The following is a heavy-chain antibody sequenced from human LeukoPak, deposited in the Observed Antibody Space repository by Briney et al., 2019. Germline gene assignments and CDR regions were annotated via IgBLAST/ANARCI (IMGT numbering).Heavy chain of an antibody. V-gene: IGHV4-59*08. J-gene: IGHJ4*02. CDR1: GGSLSTYY. CDR3: ARQPNDSRYMVVDY. Sequence: PSETLSLTCAVSGGSLSTYYWSWIRQPPGKGLEWIGYIYYAGSTNYNPSLKSRVTISVDTSKNQFSLKLSSVTAADTAVYYCARQPNDSRYMVVDYWGQGTLVTVSS. CDR2: IYYAGST. D-gene: IGHD2-2*01.